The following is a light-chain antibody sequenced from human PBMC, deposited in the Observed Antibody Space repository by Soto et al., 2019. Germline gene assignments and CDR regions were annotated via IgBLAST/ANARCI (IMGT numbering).Light chain of an antibody. CDR3: QQYNNWPPAT. Sequence: EIVMTPSPATLSQSPGDRATLSCRASQSVSSNLAWYQQKPGQAPRLLIYAASTRASGLPARSSGSGSGTEFTLSISSRQSEEFAVYYCQQYNNWPPATFGQGTKVDIK. CDR2: AAS. V-gene: IGKV3-15*01. J-gene: IGKJ1*01. CDR1: QSVSSN.